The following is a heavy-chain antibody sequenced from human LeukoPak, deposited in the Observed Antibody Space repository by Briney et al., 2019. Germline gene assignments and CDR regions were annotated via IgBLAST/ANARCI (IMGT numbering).Heavy chain of an antibody. Sequence: SETLSLTCTVSGYSISSGYYWGWIRQPPGKGLEWIGSIYHSGSTYYNPSLKSRVTISVDTSKNQFSLKLSSVTAADTAVYYCAREGYYYGSGSYYSVDYWGQGTLVTVSS. CDR1: GYSISSGYY. V-gene: IGHV4-38-2*02. CDR3: AREGYYYGSGSYYSVDY. J-gene: IGHJ4*02. CDR2: IYHSGST. D-gene: IGHD3-10*01.